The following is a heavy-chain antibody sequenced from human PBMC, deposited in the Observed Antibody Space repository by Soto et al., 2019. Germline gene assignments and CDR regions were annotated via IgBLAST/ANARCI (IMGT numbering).Heavy chain of an antibody. Sequence: QVQLAQSGAEEKKPGSSVKVSCKVSGGTFSRYTISWVRQAPGQGLEWIGRIIPILDMTNYAQKLHGRISITADKSTSTAYMELRSLTSKDTGVYYCTRDGAGEEDYWGQGTLVTVSS. J-gene: IGHJ4*02. CDR1: GGTFSRYT. CDR3: TRDGAGEEDY. D-gene: IGHD4-17*01. V-gene: IGHV1-69*08. CDR2: IIPILDMT.